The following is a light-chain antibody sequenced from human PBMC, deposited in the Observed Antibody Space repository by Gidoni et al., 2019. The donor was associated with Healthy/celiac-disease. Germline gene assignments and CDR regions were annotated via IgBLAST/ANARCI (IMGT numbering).Light chain of an antibody. CDR3: QSYESSNWV. CDR1: SGSIASNY. V-gene: IGLV6-57*01. J-gene: IGLJ3*02. CDR2: EEN. Sequence: NFMLTKPPSVSESPGNTVSNPCTRSSGSIASNYVLWYQQRPGSSPTTGIYEENQRPSGVPDRFSGSIDSSSNSAARTISGLKTEDEADNYCQSYESSNWVFGGGTKLTVL.